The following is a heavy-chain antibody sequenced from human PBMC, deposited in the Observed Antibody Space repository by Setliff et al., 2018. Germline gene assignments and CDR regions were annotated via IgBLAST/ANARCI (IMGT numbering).Heavy chain of an antibody. CDR1: GGSISSYY. J-gene: IGHJ4*02. CDR2: IGHTGSI. V-gene: IGHV4-4*09. Sequence: SETLSLTCTVSGGSISSYYWSWIRQPAGKGLEWVGNIGHTGSINYNPSLKSRLTISRDTSKNQVSLKLNSVTAADTAVYYCARGYYDILTGYYIGYWGQGTLVTVSS. D-gene: IGHD3-9*01. CDR3: ARGYYDILTGYYIGY.